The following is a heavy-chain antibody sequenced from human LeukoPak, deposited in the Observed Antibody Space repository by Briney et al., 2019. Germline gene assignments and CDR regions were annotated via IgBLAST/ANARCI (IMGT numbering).Heavy chain of an antibody. CDR3: ARDNARPWGSSPRYAFDI. Sequence: SETLSLTCTVSGYSISSGYYWGWIRQPPGKGLEWIGSIYHSGSTYYNPSLKSRVTISVDTSKNQFSLKLSSVTAADTAVYYCARDNARPWGSSPRYAFDIWGQGTMVTVSS. CDR1: GYSISSGYY. V-gene: IGHV4-38-2*02. CDR2: IYHSGST. J-gene: IGHJ3*02. D-gene: IGHD3-16*01.